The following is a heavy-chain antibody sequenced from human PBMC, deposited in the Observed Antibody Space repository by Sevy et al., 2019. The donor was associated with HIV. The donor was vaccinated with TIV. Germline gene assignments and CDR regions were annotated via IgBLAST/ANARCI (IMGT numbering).Heavy chain of an antibody. Sequence: GGSLRLSCAASGFTFSSYGMHWVRQAPGKGLEWVAVIWYDGSNKYYADSVKGRFTISRDKSKDTLYLQMNSLRAEDTSLCYCAIGSTRGCWYGYYDDYIDVWGKGTTVTVSS. CDR2: IWYDGSNK. V-gene: IGHV3-33*01. CDR1: GFTFSSYG. J-gene: IGHJ6*03. D-gene: IGHD6-13*01. CDR3: AIGSTRGCWYGYYDDYIDV.